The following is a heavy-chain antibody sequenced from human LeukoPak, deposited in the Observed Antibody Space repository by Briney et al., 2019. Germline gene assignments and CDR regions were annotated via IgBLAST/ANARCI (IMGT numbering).Heavy chain of an antibody. D-gene: IGHD6-6*01. V-gene: IGHV4-4*07. J-gene: IGHJ4*02. Sequence: NPSETLSLTCTVSGDSISSSYWSWIRQPAGTGLEWIGRMYSSGTIKYNPSLKSRVTMSVDTSKNQFSLKLNTVTATDTAVYYCARHPFSTSSIDYWGQGTLVTVSS. CDR2: MYSSGTI. CDR3: ARHPFSTSSIDY. CDR1: GDSISSSY.